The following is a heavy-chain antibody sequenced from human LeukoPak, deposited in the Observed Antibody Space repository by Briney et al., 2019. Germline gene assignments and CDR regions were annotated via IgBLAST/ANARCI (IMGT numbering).Heavy chain of an antibody. CDR3: AREREYYYDSSGYYGYFDL. CDR1: GGSISSSSYY. Sequence: PSETLSLTCTVSGGSISSSSYYWGWIRQPPGKGLEWIGRIYTSGSTNYNPSLKSRVTISVDTSKNQFSLKLSSVTAADTAVYYCAREREYYYDSSGYYGYFDLWGRGTLVTVSS. J-gene: IGHJ2*01. CDR2: IYTSGST. V-gene: IGHV4-61*02. D-gene: IGHD3-22*01.